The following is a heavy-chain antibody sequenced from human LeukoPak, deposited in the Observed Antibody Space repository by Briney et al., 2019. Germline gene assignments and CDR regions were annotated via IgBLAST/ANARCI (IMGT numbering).Heavy chain of an antibody. J-gene: IGHJ4*02. D-gene: IGHD6-13*01. CDR1: GGSISSYY. CDR3: ARGSASNFDY. Sequence: SETLSLTXTVSGGSISSYYWSWIRQPPGKGLEWIGYIYYSGGTNYNPSLKSRVTISVDTSKNQFSLKLSSVTAADTAVYYCARGSASNFDYWGQGTLVTVSS. CDR2: IYYSGGT. V-gene: IGHV4-59*01.